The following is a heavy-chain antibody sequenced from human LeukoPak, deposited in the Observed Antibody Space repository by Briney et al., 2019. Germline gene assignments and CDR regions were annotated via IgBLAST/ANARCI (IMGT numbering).Heavy chain of an antibody. J-gene: IGHJ3*01. Sequence: GGSLRLSCAASGFTFSDHYIDWVRQAPGKGLEWIGRNRNKANSYTTSYAASVKGRFTISRDDSKNSLYLQMNSLKTEDTAVYYCARLVGALYAFDFWGRGTMVTVSS. V-gene: IGHV3-72*01. CDR3: ARLVGALYAFDF. CDR1: GFTFSDHY. D-gene: IGHD1-26*01. CDR2: NRNKANSYTT.